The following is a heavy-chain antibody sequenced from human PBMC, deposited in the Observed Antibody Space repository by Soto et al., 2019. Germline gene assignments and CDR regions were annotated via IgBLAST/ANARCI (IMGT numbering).Heavy chain of an antibody. Sequence: EVQLLESGGGLVQPGGSLRLSCAASGFTFSSYAMSWVRQAPGKGMEWVAAISSSGGSTYYADSVKGRFTISRDNSKNTLYLQMNSLRAADAAVYYSAKDLVGSNADYFDYWGQGTLVTVSS. J-gene: IGHJ4*02. CDR2: ISSSGGST. V-gene: IGHV3-23*01. CDR1: GFTFSSYA. CDR3: AKDLVGSNADYFDY. D-gene: IGHD2-15*01.